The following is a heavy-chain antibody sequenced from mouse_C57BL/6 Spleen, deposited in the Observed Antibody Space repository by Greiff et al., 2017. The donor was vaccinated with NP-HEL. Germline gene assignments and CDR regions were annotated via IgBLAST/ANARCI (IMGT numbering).Heavy chain of an antibody. V-gene: IGHV5-17*01. J-gene: IGHJ2*01. CDR1: GFTFSDYG. D-gene: IGHD2-12*01. Sequence: DVQLVESGGGLVKPGGSLKLSCAASGFTFSDYGMHWVRQAPAKGLEWVAYISSGSSTIYYADTVKGRFTISRDNAKNTLFLQMTSLRAEDTAMYYCARREVYDYFDYWGQGTTLTVSS. CDR2: ISSGSSTI. CDR3: ARREVYDYFDY.